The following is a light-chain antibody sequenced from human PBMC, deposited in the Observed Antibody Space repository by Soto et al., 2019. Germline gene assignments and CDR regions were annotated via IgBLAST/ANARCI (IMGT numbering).Light chain of an antibody. CDR1: SSEIGAYDY. V-gene: IGLV2-14*01. CDR3: LSFTTTXTHV. J-gene: IGLJ1*01. CDR2: EVN. Sequence: QSSLPQPASLSGSPVQSITISCTGTSSEIGAYDYFSWFQQHPGKAPKLMISEVNTRPSGVSNRFSGSKSGNTAYLTISGLQVEDEAEYFCLSFTTTXTHVVGTGTKVXV.